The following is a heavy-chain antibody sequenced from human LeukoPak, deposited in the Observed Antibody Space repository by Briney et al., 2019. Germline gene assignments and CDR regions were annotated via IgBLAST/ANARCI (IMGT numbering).Heavy chain of an antibody. CDR1: GFSFSEYY. CDR3: GRVAGVEFISV. Sequence: GGSLRLSCAASGFSFSEYYMAWIRQAPGKRPQWVSYISSTGYTTDYVDSVKGRFTISKDNAKNSLYLEMKSLRAEDTAVYYCGRVAGVEFISVWGQGTLVTVSS. V-gene: IGHV3-11*01. CDR2: ISSTGYTT. D-gene: IGHD2-15*01. J-gene: IGHJ4*02.